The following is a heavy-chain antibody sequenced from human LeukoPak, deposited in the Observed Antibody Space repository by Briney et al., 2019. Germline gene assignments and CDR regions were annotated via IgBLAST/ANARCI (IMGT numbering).Heavy chain of an antibody. CDR2: ISYSGGST. V-gene: IGHV3-23*01. D-gene: IGHD1-14*01. J-gene: IGHJ4*02. Sequence: PGGSLRLSCAASGFTFSSYAMSWVRQAPGKGLEWVSTISYSGGSTFYADSVKGRFTISRDNSENTLYLQINSLRAEGTAVYYCAKYIRYLDYWGQGTLVTVSS. CDR3: AKYIRYLDY. CDR1: GFTFSSYA.